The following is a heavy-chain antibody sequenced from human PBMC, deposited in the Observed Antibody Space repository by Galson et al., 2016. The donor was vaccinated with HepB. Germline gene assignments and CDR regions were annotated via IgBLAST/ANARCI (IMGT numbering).Heavy chain of an antibody. CDR3: GHQEGVRDFDY. D-gene: IGHD2-8*01. CDR2: IYWDDDK. J-gene: IGHJ4*02. CDR1: GLSLNTRGAA. Sequence: PALVKPTQTLTLTCTLSGLSLNTRGAAVGWIRQPPGKSLEWLALIYWDDDKRYTPSLESRLTIIKDISKNQVVLTLTDMDPVDTATYYCGHQEGVRDFDYWGQGTLFTVSS. V-gene: IGHV2-5*02.